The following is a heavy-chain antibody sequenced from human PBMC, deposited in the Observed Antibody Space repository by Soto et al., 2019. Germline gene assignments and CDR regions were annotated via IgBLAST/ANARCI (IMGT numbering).Heavy chain of an antibody. J-gene: IGHJ4*02. V-gene: IGHV1-18*01. D-gene: IGHD5-18*01. CDR1: GYTFPNLG. CDR3: ARDQAMAQFDY. Sequence: QVQLVQSGAEVKRLGASGKVSAKASGYTFPNLGFSWVRQPPGQGLEWMGWINANNGNTKYAKKLQGRVTMTTDTSTSTAYMELRSLRSDDTAVYYCARDQAMAQFDYWGQGTLVTVSS. CDR2: INANNGNT.